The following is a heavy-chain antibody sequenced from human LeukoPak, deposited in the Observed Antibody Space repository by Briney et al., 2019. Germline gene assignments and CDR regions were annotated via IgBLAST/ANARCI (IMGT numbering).Heavy chain of an antibody. J-gene: IGHJ3*02. Sequence: GGSLRLSCAASGLTVSSNYMSWVRQAPGKGLEWVSVIYSGGSTYYADSVKGRFTISRDNSKNTLYLQMNSLRAEDTAVYYCAKSSGYWDFGAFDIWGQGTMVTVSS. V-gene: IGHV3-66*01. CDR1: GLTVSSNY. D-gene: IGHD3-22*01. CDR3: AKSSGYWDFGAFDI. CDR2: IYSGGST.